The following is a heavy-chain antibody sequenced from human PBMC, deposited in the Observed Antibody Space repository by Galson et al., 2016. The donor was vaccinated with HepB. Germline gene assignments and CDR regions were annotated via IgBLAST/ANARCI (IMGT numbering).Heavy chain of an antibody. D-gene: IGHD1/OR15-1a*01. CDR2: IKQDESEK. CDR3: ATFIEENISFES. J-gene: IGHJ4*02. CDR1: GFTFTTYW. Sequence: SLRLSCAASGFTFTTYWMSWVRQAPGKGLEWVANIKQDESEKFYVDSVKGRFTVSRDNAKNSLFLQMRSLRAEDTAVYFCATFIEENISFESWGQGTLVTVSS. V-gene: IGHV3-7*01.